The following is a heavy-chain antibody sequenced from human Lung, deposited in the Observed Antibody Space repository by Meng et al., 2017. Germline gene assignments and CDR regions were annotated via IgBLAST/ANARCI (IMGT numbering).Heavy chain of an antibody. CDR3: ARGPTTMAHDFDY. Sequence: QVHLQQWGAGLLKPSETLSLTGVVSGGSFSDYYWSLIRQPPGKGLEWIGEINHSGSTNYNPSLESRATISVDTSQNNLSLKLSSVTAADSAVYYCARGPTTMAHDFDYWGQGTLVTVSS. V-gene: IGHV4-34*01. CDR2: INHSGST. J-gene: IGHJ4*02. CDR1: GGSFSDYY. D-gene: IGHD4-11*01.